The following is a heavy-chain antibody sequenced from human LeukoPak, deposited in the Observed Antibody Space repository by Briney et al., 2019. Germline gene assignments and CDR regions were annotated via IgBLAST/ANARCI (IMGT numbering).Heavy chain of an antibody. D-gene: IGHD3-10*01. V-gene: IGHV1-24*01. Sequence: ASVKVSCMVSGYTLTKLPIHWVRQAPGRGLEWMGSFDPEDGEAVYARRFRGRVTMTEDTSTDTAYMELSSLKSVDTAVYYCATSNYFGSGSVYYFEYWGQGTLVTVSS. CDR1: GYTLTKLP. J-gene: IGHJ4*02. CDR3: ATSNYFGSGSVYYFEY. CDR2: FDPEDGEA.